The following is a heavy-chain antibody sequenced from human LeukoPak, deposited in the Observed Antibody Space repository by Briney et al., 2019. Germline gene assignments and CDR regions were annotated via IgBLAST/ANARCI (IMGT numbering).Heavy chain of an antibody. CDR2: ISGGAGTT. D-gene: IGHD7-27*01. CDR1: GFTFTTYV. V-gene: IGHV3-23*01. Sequence: GGSLRLSCAASGFTFTTYVMTWVRQAPGKGLEWVSGISGGAGTTYYADSVTGRFSISRDISKNTLYLQMNSLRPEDAAVYYCAKLSLNWGSFDRWGQGTLVTVSS. J-gene: IGHJ4*02. CDR3: AKLSLNWGSFDR.